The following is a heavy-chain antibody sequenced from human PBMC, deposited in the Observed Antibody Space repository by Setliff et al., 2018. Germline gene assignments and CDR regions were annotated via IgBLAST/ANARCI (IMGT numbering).Heavy chain of an antibody. CDR1: GFTFGTYT. Sequence: GGSLRLSCVGSGFTFGTYTMNWIRQAPGKGLEWVSSISRDSLHIYYADSLEGRFTISRDNAKNSLYLQMNSLRAEDTAIYYCARDFHLGIGDGFDIWGQGTMVTVSS. CDR2: ISRDSLHI. V-gene: IGHV3-21*01. D-gene: IGHD7-27*01. J-gene: IGHJ3*02. CDR3: ARDFHLGIGDGFDI.